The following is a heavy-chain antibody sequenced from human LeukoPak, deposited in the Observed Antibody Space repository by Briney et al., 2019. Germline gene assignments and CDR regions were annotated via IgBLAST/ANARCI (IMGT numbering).Heavy chain of an antibody. CDR1: GYTFTGYY. Sequence: ASVKVSCKASGYTFTGYYMHWVRQAPGQGLEWMGWINPNSGGTNYAQKFQGRVTMTRDTSISTAYMELSRLRSDDTAVYYCVRGLKSCINGVCYDRDWGQGTLVTVSS. CDR3: VRGLKSCINGVCYDRD. J-gene: IGHJ4*02. V-gene: IGHV1-2*02. D-gene: IGHD2-8*01. CDR2: INPNSGGT.